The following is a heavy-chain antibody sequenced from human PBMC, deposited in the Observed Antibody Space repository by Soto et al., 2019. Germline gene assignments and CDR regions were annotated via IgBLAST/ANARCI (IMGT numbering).Heavy chain of an antibody. CDR2: IYTSGGT. J-gene: IGHJ4*02. D-gene: IGHD5-18*01. V-gene: IGHV4-4*07. CDR1: GDSISSYY. CDR3: ARADTTMDYFDY. Sequence: PSQTLSLTCTVSGDSISSYYWSWIRQPAGKGLEWLGRIYTSGGTDYNPSLKSRVTMSVDTPKNQFSLKLNSVTAADTAVYYCARADTTMDYFDYWGQGTLVTVSS.